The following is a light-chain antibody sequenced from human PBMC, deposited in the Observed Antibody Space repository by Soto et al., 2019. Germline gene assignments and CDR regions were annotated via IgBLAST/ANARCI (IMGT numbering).Light chain of an antibody. CDR2: EVN. Sequence: QSVLTQPASVSGSPGQSITISCTGTSSDIGGYNFVSWYQQHPGKAPKLLIHEVNNRPSGVSIRFSGSKSGNTASLTISGLQAEDAADDYCSSDTSSSTLIFGGGTKLTVL. CDR3: SSDTSSSTLI. J-gene: IGLJ2*01. CDR1: SSDIGGYNF. V-gene: IGLV2-14*01.